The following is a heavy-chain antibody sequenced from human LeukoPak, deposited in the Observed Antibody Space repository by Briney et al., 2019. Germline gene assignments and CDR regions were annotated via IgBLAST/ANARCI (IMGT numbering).Heavy chain of an antibody. J-gene: IGHJ4*02. V-gene: IGHV3-53*01. Sequence: GGSLRLSCAASGFTVSSNYMSWVRQAPGKGLEWVSLFYSVGSTYYADSVKGRFTISRDNSKNTLYLQVNSLRAEDTAVYYCARGLDYGDYFDYWGQGTLVTVSS. CDR1: GFTVSSNY. CDR3: ARGLDYGDYFDY. D-gene: IGHD4-17*01. CDR2: FYSVGST.